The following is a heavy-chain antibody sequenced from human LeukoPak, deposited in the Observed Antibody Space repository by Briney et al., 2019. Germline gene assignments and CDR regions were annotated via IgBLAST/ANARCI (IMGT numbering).Heavy chain of an antibody. D-gene: IGHD2-2*01. CDR2: IIPIFGTA. CDR3: ARDPYCSSTSCPAAFDY. Sequence: SVKVSCKASGGTFSSYAISWVRQAPGQGLEWMGGIIPIFGTANYAQKFQGRVTITTDESTSTAYMELSSLRSEDTAVYYCARDPYCSSTSCPAAFDYWGQGTLVTVSS. J-gene: IGHJ4*02. V-gene: IGHV1-69*05. CDR1: GGTFSSYA.